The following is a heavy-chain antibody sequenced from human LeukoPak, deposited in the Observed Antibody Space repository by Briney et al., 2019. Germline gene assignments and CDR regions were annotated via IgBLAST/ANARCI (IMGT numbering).Heavy chain of an antibody. Sequence: SETLSLTCTVSGGSISSYFWSWIRQPPGKGLEWIGYIYYSGSTYYNPSLKSRVTMSVDTSKNQFSLKLSSVTAADTAVYYCARIDRAVAGTIDYWGQGTLVTVSS. J-gene: IGHJ4*02. D-gene: IGHD6-19*01. CDR3: ARIDRAVAGTIDY. CDR2: IYYSGST. CDR1: GGSISSYF. V-gene: IGHV4-59*08.